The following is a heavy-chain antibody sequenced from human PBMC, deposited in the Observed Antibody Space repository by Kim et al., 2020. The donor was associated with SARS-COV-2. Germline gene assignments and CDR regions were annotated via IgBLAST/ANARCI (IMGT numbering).Heavy chain of an antibody. CDR3: ARRYYFGSGSFYNTFDY. Sequence: GESLKISCKGSGYSFSNYWIGWVRQVPGKGLEWMGIINPSDSNIKYSPSFEGQVTISADNSISTAYLQWSSLKASDTAMYYCARRYYFGSGSFYNTFDYWGQGTLVTVSS. V-gene: IGHV5-51*01. D-gene: IGHD3-10*01. CDR1: GYSFSNYW. J-gene: IGHJ4*02. CDR2: INPSDSNI.